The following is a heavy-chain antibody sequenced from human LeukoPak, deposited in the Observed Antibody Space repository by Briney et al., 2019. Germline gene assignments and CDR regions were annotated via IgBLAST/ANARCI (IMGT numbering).Heavy chain of an antibody. CDR2: IYYSGST. CDR3: ARLGRGYCSSTSCQPYNWFDP. CDR1: GGSISSSSYY. J-gene: IGHJ5*02. D-gene: IGHD2-2*01. V-gene: IGHV4-39*01. Sequence: SETLSLTCTVSGGSISSSSYYWGWLRQPPGKGLEWIGSIYYSGSTYYNPSLKSRVTISVDTSKNQFSLKLSSVTAADTAVYYCARLGRGYCSSTSCQPYNWFDPWGQGTLVTVSS.